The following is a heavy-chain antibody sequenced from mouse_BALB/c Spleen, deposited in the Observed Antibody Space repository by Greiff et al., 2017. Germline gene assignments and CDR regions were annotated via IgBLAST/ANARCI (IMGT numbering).Heavy chain of an antibody. V-gene: IGHV1S126*01. D-gene: IGHD4-1*01. CDR2: IDPSDSET. J-gene: IGHJ3*01. Sequence: VQLQQSGPQLVRPGASVKISCKASGYSFTSYWMHWVKQRPGQGLEWIGMIDPSDSETRLNQKFKDKATLTVDKSSSTAYMQLSSPTSEDSAVYYWARNGGTFAYWGQGTLVTVSA. CDR1: GYSFTSYW. CDR3: ARNGGTFAY.